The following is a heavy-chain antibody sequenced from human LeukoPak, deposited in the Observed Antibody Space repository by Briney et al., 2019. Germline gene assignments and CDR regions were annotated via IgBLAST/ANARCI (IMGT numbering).Heavy chain of an antibody. CDR3: ARDAGHQLSRRNYYAMDV. Sequence: SETLSLTCTVSGGSISSYYWSWIRQPAGKGLEWIGRIYTSGSTNYNPSLKSRVTMSVDRSKNQFSLKVNSVTAADTAVYYCARDAGHQLSRRNYYAMDVWGQGTTVTVSS. J-gene: IGHJ6*02. CDR2: IYTSGST. D-gene: IGHD2-2*01. CDR1: GGSISSYY. V-gene: IGHV4-4*07.